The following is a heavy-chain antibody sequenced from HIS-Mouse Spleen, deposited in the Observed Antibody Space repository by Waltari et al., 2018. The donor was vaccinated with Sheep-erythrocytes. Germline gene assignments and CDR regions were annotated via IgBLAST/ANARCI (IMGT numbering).Heavy chain of an antibody. V-gene: IGHV3-11*01. Sequence: GGGLVKPGGSRRLSCAASGFTFSDYYMSWIRQAPGKGLEWVSYIRSRGSTIYYADSVKGRFTISRDNAKNSRYLQMNSLRAEDTAVYYCARDFDEGYHCWSGSHYYYDGMDVWGQGTTVTVSS. D-gene: IGHD3-3*01. CDR2: IRSRGSTI. CDR3: ARDFDEGYHCWSGSHYYYDGMDV. CDR1: GFTFSDYY. J-gene: IGHJ6*02.